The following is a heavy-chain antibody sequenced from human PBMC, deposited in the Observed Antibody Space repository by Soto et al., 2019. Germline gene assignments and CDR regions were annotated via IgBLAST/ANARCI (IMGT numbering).Heavy chain of an antibody. J-gene: IGHJ3*02. Sequence: QVQLQESGPGLVKPSETLSLTCTVSGGSISSYYWNWIRQPPGKGLEWIGYIYYSGSTNYNPSPKSRVTISVDTSKNQFALKLSSVTAADTAIYYCARGYSSSLRYAFDIWGQGTMVTVSS. D-gene: IGHD6-13*01. V-gene: IGHV4-59*01. CDR2: IYYSGST. CDR3: ARGYSSSLRYAFDI. CDR1: GGSISSYY.